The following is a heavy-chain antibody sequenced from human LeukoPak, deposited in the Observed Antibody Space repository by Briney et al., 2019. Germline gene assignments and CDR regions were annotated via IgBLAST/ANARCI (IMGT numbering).Heavy chain of an antibody. D-gene: IGHD3-10*01. CDR3: ARGKKDYYGSGSYYDLDY. Sequence: PSETLSLTCAVYGGSFSGYYWSWLRQPPGKGLEWMGEINHSGSTNYNPSLKSRVTISVDTFKNQFSLKLSSVTAADTAVYYCARGKKDYYGSGSYYDLDYWGQGTLVTVSS. V-gene: IGHV4-34*01. J-gene: IGHJ4*02. CDR2: INHSGST. CDR1: GGSFSGYY.